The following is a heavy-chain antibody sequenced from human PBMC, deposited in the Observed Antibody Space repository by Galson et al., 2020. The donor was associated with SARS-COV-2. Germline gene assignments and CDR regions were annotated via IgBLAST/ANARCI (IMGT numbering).Heavy chain of an antibody. J-gene: IGHJ2*01. Sequence: ETLSLTCTFSGGPIRTTNYFWGWIRQPPGKGLEWIGTISYSGTTYYNPSLRSRVTITVDTSKNQFSLKLNSVTAADTAVYYCARRGGTVATQHFDVWGRGTLGTVAS. D-gene: IGHD4-17*01. CDR2: ISYSGTT. V-gene: IGHV4-39*01. CDR3: ARRGGTVATQHFDV. CDR1: GGPIRTTNYF.